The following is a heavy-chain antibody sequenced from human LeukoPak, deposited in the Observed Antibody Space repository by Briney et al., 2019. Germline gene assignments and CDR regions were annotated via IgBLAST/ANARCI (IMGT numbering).Heavy chain of an antibody. J-gene: IGHJ4*02. V-gene: IGHV1-69*06. D-gene: IGHD5-24*01. CDR1: GGTFSSYA. CDR2: IIPIFGTA. Sequence: ASVKVSCKASGGTFSSYAISWVRQAPGQGLEWMGGIIPIFGTANYAQKFQGRVTITADKSTSTAYMELSSLRSEDTAVYYCARVMGDGYNYYFDYWGQGTLVTVPS. CDR3: ARVMGDGYNYYFDY.